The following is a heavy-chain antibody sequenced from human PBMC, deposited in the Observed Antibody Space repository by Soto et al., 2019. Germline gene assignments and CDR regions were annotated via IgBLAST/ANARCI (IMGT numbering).Heavy chain of an antibody. CDR3: ARTYDSSGYYCDY. Sequence: SETLSLTCAVYGGSFSGYYWSWIRQPPGKGLEWIGEINHSGSTNYNPSLKSRVTISVDTSKNQFSLKLSSVTAADTAVYYCARTYDSSGYYCDYWGQGTLVTVSA. J-gene: IGHJ4*02. D-gene: IGHD3-22*01. V-gene: IGHV4-34*01. CDR1: GGSFSGYY. CDR2: INHSGST.